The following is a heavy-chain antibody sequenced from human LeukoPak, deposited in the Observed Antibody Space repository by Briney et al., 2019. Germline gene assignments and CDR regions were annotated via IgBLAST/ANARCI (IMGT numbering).Heavy chain of an antibody. J-gene: IGHJ2*01. CDR3: ARFPKDNYRGNFGSWYFDL. Sequence: SETLSLTCAVYGGSFSGYYWSWIRQPPGKGLEWIGEINHSGSTNYNPSLKSRVTISVDTSKNQFSLKLSSVTAADTAVYYCARFPKDNYRGNFGSWYFDLWGRGTLVTVSS. V-gene: IGHV4-34*01. CDR2: INHSGST. D-gene: IGHD1-26*01. CDR1: GGSFSGYY.